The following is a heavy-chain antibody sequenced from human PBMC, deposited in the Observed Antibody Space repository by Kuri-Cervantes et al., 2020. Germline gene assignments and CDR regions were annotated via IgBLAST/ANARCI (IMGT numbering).Heavy chain of an antibody. CDR3: ARAKNWNYDDGAFDI. Sequence: GESLKISCAASRLTVRSSEMRWVRQAPGKGLEWVSPISSSSSYIYYADSVKGRFTISRDNAKNSLYLQMNSLRAEDTAVYYCARAKNWNYDDGAFDIWGQGTMVTVSS. CDR1: RLTVRSSE. J-gene: IGHJ3*02. V-gene: IGHV3-21*01. D-gene: IGHD1-7*01. CDR2: ISSSSSYI.